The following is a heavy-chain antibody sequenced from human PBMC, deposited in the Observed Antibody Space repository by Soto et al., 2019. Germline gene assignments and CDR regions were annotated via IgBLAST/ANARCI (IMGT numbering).Heavy chain of an antibody. CDR2: LYYGRSA. CDR1: GDSISSYY. CDR3: ALRSMAVVPEY. D-gene: IGHD3-22*01. J-gene: IGHJ4*02. V-gene: IGHV4-59*01. Sequence: QVQLQESGPGLVKPSETLSLTCAVSGDSISSYYCRWIRQPPGKGLESIGYLYYGRSANYKPSLKSRVTLSVDTSTNQCSLTLSSMTAADTAVYYCALRSMAVVPEYWCQGTLVTVSS.